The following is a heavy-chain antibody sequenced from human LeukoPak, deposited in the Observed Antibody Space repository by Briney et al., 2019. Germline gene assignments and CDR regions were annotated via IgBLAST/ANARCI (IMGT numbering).Heavy chain of an antibody. CDR1: GYTFTSYG. D-gene: IGHD3-3*01. V-gene: IGHV1-18*01. Sequence: GASVKVSCKASGYTFTSYGISWVRQAPGQGLEWMGWISAYNGNTNYAQKLQGRVTMTTDTSTSTAYMELRSLRSDDTAVYYCARSPPRSLASTIFGVLTHLFDYWGQGTLVTVSS. CDR2: ISAYNGNT. CDR3: ARSPPRSLASTIFGVLTHLFDY. J-gene: IGHJ4*02.